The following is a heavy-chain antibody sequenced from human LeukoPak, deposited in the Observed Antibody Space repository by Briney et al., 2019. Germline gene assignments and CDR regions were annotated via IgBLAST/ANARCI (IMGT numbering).Heavy chain of an antibody. V-gene: IGHV4-30-2*01. CDR2: IYHSGST. Sequence: SETLSLTCAVSGGSISSGGYSWSWIRQPPGKGLEWIGYIYHSGSTYYNPSLKSRVTISVDRSKNQFSLKLSSVTAAETAVYYCARHRQWLVSGFDYWGQGTLVTVSS. D-gene: IGHD6-19*01. CDR3: ARHRQWLVSGFDY. CDR1: GGSISSGGYS. J-gene: IGHJ4*02.